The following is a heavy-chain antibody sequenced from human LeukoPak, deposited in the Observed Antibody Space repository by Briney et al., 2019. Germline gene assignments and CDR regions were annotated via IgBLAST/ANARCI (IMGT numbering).Heavy chain of an antibody. D-gene: IGHD3-10*01. CDR1: GFTFSSYS. V-gene: IGHV3-21*01. Sequence: PGGSLRLSCAASGFTFSSYSMNWVRQAPGKGLEWVSSISSSSSYIYYADSVKGRFTISRDNAKNSLYLQMNSLRAEDTAVYYCARSGLWFGDKAGYWGQGTLVTVSS. J-gene: IGHJ4*02. CDR2: ISSSSSYI. CDR3: ARSGLWFGDKAGY.